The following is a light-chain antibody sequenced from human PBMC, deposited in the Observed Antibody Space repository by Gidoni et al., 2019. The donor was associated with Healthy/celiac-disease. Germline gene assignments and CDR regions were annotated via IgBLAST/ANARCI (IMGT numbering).Light chain of an antibody. Sequence: IMMTQSPDSLAVSLGERATINCKASQRVLYSSNNKNYLAWYQQKTGQPPKLLIYWASTRESGVPDRFSGSGSGTDFTLTISSRQAEDVAVYYCQQYYSTPRTFGQGTKVEIK. V-gene: IGKV4-1*01. CDR2: WAS. CDR3: QQYYSTPRT. CDR1: QRVLYSSNNKNY. J-gene: IGKJ1*01.